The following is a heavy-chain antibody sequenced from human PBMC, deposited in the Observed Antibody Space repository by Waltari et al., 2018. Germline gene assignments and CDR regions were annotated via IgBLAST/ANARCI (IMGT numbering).Heavy chain of an antibody. CDR2: ICYDGSNK. J-gene: IGHJ4*02. D-gene: IGHD5-18*01. CDR3: ARDLVDTAMAIFDY. Sequence: QVQLVESGGGVVQPGRSLRLSCAASGFTFSSYGMHWVRQAPGKGLEWVAVICYDGSNKYYADSVKGRFTISRDNSKNTLYLQMNSLRAEDTAVYYCARDLVDTAMAIFDYWGQGTLVTVSS. CDR1: GFTFSSYG. V-gene: IGHV3-33*01.